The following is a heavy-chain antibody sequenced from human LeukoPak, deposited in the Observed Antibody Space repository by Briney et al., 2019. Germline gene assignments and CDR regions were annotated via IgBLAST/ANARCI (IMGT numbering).Heavy chain of an antibody. CDR3: AGSSWYGGFDP. V-gene: IGHV3-66*01. CDR2: IYSGGAT. CDR1: GFTVSNNY. J-gene: IGHJ5*02. D-gene: IGHD6-13*01. Sequence: GSLRLSCAASGFTVSNNYMSWVRQAPGKGLEWVSLIYSGGATYYADSVKGRFTISRDNSKNTLYLQMNSLRAEDTALYYCAGSSWYGGFDPWGQGTLVTVSS.